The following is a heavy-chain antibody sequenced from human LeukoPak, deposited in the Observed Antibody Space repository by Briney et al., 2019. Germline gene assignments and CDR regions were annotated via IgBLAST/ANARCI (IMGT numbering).Heavy chain of an antibody. D-gene: IGHD1-14*01. CDR1: GGSFSGYY. CDR2: INHSGST. J-gene: IGHJ4*02. Sequence: SETLSLTCAVHGGSFSGYYWSWIRQPPGKGLEWIGEINHSGSTNYNPSLKSRVTISVDTSKNQFSLKLSSVTAADTAVYYCARGRSFRTLPFDYWGQGTLVTVSS. V-gene: IGHV4-34*01. CDR3: ARGRSFRTLPFDY.